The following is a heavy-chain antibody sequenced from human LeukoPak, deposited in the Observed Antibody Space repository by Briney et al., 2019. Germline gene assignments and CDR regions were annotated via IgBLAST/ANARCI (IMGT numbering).Heavy chain of an antibody. CDR2: IFDSGST. CDR3: ARSGDSSAYYSF. CDR1: GGSIRSRY. V-gene: IGHV4-59*11. J-gene: IGHJ4*02. D-gene: IGHD3-22*01. Sequence: PSETLSLTCSVSGGSIRSRYWSWIRQPPGKRLEWIGYIFDSGSTDYNPSLRSRVTMSVDTSRDQFFLRLSSVTAADTAVYYCARSGDSSAYYSFWGQGILVTVSS.